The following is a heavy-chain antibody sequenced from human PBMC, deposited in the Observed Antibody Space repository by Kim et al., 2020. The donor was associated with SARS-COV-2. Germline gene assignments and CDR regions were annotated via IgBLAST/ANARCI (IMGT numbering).Heavy chain of an antibody. CDR2: YDPEPGET. Sequence: SVKVSCKVSGYSLSELSIHWVRQAPGEGLEWMGGYDPEPGETIFAQKFQGRVTMTEDTSTDTAYMELSSLRSEDTAVYYCASGYSSVGGDYWGQGTLVTVSS. V-gene: IGHV1-24*01. CDR1: GYSLSELS. D-gene: IGHD2-15*01. CDR3: ASGYSSVGGDY. J-gene: IGHJ4*02.